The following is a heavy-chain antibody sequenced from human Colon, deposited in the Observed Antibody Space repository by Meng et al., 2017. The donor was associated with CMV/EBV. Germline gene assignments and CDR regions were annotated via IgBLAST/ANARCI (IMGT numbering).Heavy chain of an antibody. D-gene: IGHD3-22*01. CDR3: ARLKLRGSGSHPFDP. V-gene: IGHV5-51*01. Sequence: GESLKISCKGSGYNFANYWIGWVRQMPGKGLEWMGMIYPGDSDSRYRPSFEGQVTFSADVSISTAYLQWSSLMASGTAMYYCARLKLRGSGSHPFDPWGQGTLVTVSS. CDR2: IYPGDSDS. J-gene: IGHJ5*02. CDR1: GYNFANYW.